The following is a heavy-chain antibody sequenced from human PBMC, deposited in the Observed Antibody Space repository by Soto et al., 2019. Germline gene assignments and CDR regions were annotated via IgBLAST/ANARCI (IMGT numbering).Heavy chain of an antibody. V-gene: IGHV3-30*03. CDR1: RFTFSNYG. Sequence: GGSLRLSCAASRFTFSNYGMHWVRQAPGKGLEWVAVISYDGNNKYYADSVKGRFTISRDNSKNTLYLQMNSLRAEDTAVYYCARGYDFWSGYYYPYGMDVWGQGTTVTVSS. J-gene: IGHJ6*02. CDR3: ARGYDFWSGYYYPYGMDV. CDR2: ISYDGNNK. D-gene: IGHD3-3*01.